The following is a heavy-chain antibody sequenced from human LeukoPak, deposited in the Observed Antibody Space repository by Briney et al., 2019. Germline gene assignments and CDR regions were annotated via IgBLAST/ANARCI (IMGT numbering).Heavy chain of an antibody. CDR2: INSDGSST. Sequence: GGSLRLSCAASGFTFSSYWMHWVRQAPGNGLVWVSRINSDGSSTSYADSVKGRFTISRDNAKNTLYLQMNSLRAEDTAVYYCARGGRLAPDYWGQGTLVTVSS. CDR3: ARGGRLAPDY. D-gene: IGHD3-16*01. CDR1: GFTFSSYW. V-gene: IGHV3-74*01. J-gene: IGHJ4*02.